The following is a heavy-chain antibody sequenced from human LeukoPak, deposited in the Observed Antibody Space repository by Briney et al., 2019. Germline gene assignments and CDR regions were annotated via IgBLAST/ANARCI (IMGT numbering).Heavy chain of an antibody. Sequence: PSETLSLTCTVSGGSISSSSYYWGWIRQPPGKGQEWIGSIYYSGSTYCNPSLKSRVTISVDTSKNQFSLKLSSVTAADTAVYYCARRIAAARFDPWGQGTLVTVSS. J-gene: IGHJ5*02. CDR3: ARRIAAARFDP. CDR2: IYYSGST. V-gene: IGHV4-39*01. D-gene: IGHD6-13*01. CDR1: GGSISSSSYY.